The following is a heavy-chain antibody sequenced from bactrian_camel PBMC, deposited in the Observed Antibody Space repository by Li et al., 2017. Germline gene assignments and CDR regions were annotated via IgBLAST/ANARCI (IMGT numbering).Heavy chain of an antibody. CDR3: ATRLTYGGSWYPPDFGY. J-gene: IGHJ6*01. D-gene: IGHD6*01. CDR2: IDRNGGT. V-gene: IGHV3S53*01. CDR1: GFTHTPTC. Sequence: HVQLVESGGGSVQAGGSLRLSCTASGFTHTPTCMGWYRHRSGKEREGVAAIDRNGGTTYADSVKGRFTISRDNAQNTVYLQMNSLKTEDTAVYYCATRLTYGGSWYPPDFGYWGQGTQVTVS.